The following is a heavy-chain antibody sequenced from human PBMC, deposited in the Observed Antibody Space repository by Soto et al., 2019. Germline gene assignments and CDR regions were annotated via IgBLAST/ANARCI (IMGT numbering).Heavy chain of an antibody. D-gene: IGHD3-3*01. V-gene: IGHV1-18*04. Sequence: QVQLVQSGAEVKKPGASVKVSCKASGYTFTSYGISWVRQAPGQGLEWMGWVSAYNGNTNYAQKLQGRVTMTTDTSTSTDYMELRSLRSDDTAVYYCARVESFVTIFGGVRAIDYWGQGTLVTVSS. CDR3: ARVESFVTIFGGVRAIDY. J-gene: IGHJ4*02. CDR1: GYTFTSYG. CDR2: VSAYNGNT.